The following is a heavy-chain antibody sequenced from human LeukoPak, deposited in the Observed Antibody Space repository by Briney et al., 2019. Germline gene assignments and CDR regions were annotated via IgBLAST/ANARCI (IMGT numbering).Heavy chain of an antibody. Sequence: GGSLRLSCAASGFTFSSYGTHWVRQAPGKGLEWVAFIRYDGSNKYYADSVKDRFTISRDNSKNTLYLQMNSLRAEDTAVYYCARAIRNQLLSDYWGQGTLVTVSS. J-gene: IGHJ4*02. V-gene: IGHV3-30*02. CDR3: ARAIRNQLLSDY. CDR1: GFTFSSYG. CDR2: IRYDGSNK. D-gene: IGHD2-2*01.